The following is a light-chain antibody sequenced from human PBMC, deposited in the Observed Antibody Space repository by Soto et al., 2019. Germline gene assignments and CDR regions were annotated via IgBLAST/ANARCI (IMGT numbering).Light chain of an antibody. CDR2: KAS. CDR1: QSISNL. Sequence: DIQMTQSPSTLSASVGDRVTITCRASQSISNLLAWYQQKPGKAPKLLISKASSLESGITPRFSGSGSGTEFTLTISSLQPDDFATDYCQQYNSYSWTFGRGTKVEFK. CDR3: QQYNSYSWT. V-gene: IGKV1-5*03. J-gene: IGKJ1*01.